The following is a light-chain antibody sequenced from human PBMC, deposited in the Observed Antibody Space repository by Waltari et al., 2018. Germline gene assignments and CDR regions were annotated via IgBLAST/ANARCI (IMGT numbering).Light chain of an antibody. Sequence: QSALTQPASVSGSPGQSVTLPCTGTSSDVGTYNLVSWYQLHPGKAPKLMTYEVSQRPSGVSSRFSGSKSGNTASLTISGLQAEDEADYYCCSYTRSSTLLFGGGTKLTVL. CDR2: EVS. CDR1: SSDVGTYNL. CDR3: CSYTRSSTLL. V-gene: IGLV2-23*02. J-gene: IGLJ2*01.